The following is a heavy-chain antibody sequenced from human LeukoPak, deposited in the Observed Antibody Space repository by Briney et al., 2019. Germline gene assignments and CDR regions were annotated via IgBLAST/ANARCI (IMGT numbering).Heavy chain of an antibody. J-gene: IGHJ3*02. CDR3: ARVRPDAFDI. CDR2: IYYRGST. V-gene: IGHV4-59*12. CDR1: GGSISSYY. Sequence: TSETLSLTCTVSGGSISSYYWSWIRQPPGKGLEWIGYIYYRGSTNYTPSLKGRVTISVDTSKNQFSLKLSSVTAADTAVYYCARVRPDAFDIWGQGTMVTVSS.